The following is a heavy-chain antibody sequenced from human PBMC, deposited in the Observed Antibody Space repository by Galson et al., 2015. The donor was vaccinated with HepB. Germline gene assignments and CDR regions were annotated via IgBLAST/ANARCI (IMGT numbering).Heavy chain of an antibody. D-gene: IGHD6-19*01. J-gene: IGHJ4*02. V-gene: IGHV1-18*01. CDR1: GYTFTSCG. CDR3: ASDPRVAVAGQFYYFDY. Sequence: SVKVSCKATGYTFTSCGFSWVRQAPGQGLEWMGWISAYNGDTDYAQKFQGRVTMTTDTSTNTVYMELGSLNYDDTAVYYCASDPRVAVAGQFYYFDYWGQGTLVTVSS. CDR2: ISAYNGDT.